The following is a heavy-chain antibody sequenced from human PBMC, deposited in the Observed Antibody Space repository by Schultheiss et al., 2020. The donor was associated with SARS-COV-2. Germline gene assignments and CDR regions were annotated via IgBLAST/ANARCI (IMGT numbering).Heavy chain of an antibody. Sequence: GGSLRLSCAASGFTFSSCGLHWVRQAPGKGLEWVALIWYGGNNKYYADSVKGRFTISRDNSKNTLYLQMNSLRAEDTAVYYCARDLSGYDAYFDYWGQGTLVTVSS. CDR3: ARDLSGYDAYFDY. V-gene: IGHV3-33*01. CDR1: GFTFSSCG. J-gene: IGHJ4*02. CDR2: IWYGGNNK. D-gene: IGHD5-12*01.